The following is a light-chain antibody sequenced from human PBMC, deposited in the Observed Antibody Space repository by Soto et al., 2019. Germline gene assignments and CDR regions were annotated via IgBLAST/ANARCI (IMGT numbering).Light chain of an antibody. J-gene: IGLJ1*01. CDR2: SND. V-gene: IGLV1-44*01. Sequence: QSVLTQPPSASGTPGQRVTISCSGSSSNIGSTTVSWYQQLPGAAPKLLIYSNDQWPSGVPDRFSGSKSGTSASLAISGLQSEDEADYYCASWDDSPNGFVFGNGTKVTVX. CDR1: SSNIGSTT. CDR3: ASWDDSPNGFV.